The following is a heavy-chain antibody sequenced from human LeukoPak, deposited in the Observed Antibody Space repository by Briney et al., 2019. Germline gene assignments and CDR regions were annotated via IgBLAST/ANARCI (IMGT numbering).Heavy chain of an antibody. CDR2: ISSSGSTI. V-gene: IGHV3-48*03. CDR1: KFTFSNYA. J-gene: IGHJ4*02. CDR3: ASDSSGSYYFDY. D-gene: IGHD3-22*01. Sequence: GGSLRLSCAASKFTFSNYAMSWVRQAPGKGLEWVSYISSSGSTIYYADSVKGRFTISRDNAKNSLYLQMNSLRAEDTAVYYCASDSSGSYYFDYWGQGTLVTVSS.